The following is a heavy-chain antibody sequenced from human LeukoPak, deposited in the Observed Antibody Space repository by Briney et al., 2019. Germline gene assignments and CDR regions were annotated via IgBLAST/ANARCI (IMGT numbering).Heavy chain of an antibody. D-gene: IGHD3-9*01. Sequence: ASVKVSCKASGYTFTGYYMHWVRQAPGQGLEWMGWISAYNGNTNYAQKLQGRVTMTTDTSTSTAYMELRSLRSDDTAVYYCARSRDYDILTGLGYWGQGTLVTVSS. J-gene: IGHJ4*02. CDR3: ARSRDYDILTGLGY. CDR1: GYTFTGYY. V-gene: IGHV1-18*04. CDR2: ISAYNGNT.